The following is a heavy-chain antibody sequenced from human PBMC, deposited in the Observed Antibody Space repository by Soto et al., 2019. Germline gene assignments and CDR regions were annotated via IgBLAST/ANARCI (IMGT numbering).Heavy chain of an antibody. D-gene: IGHD2-21*02. V-gene: IGHV6-1*01. J-gene: IGHJ5*02. CDR3: ARDPGGVVTAQRQFDP. CDR2: TYYRSKWYN. CDR1: GDSVSSNSSA. Sequence: PSQTLSLTFAISGDSVSSNSSAWNCISQSPSRGLEWLGRTYYRSKWYNDYAVSVKSRITINPDTSKNQFSLQLNSVTPEDTAVCYCARDPGGVVTAQRQFDPWGQGTLVTVSS.